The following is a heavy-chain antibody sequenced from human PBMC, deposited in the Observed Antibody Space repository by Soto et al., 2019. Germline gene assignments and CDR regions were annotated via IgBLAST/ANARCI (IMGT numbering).Heavy chain of an antibody. CDR1: GYTFTGYY. D-gene: IGHD6-19*01. V-gene: IGHV1-2*04. CDR3: ARGSIAVAWSHYYYYGMDV. CDR2: INPNSGGT. Sequence: GASVKVSCKASGYTFTGYYMHWVRQAPGQGLEWMGWINPNSGGTNYAQKFQGWVTMTRDTSISTAYMELSRLRSDDTAVYYCARGSIAVAWSHYYYYGMDVWGQGTTVTVSS. J-gene: IGHJ6*02.